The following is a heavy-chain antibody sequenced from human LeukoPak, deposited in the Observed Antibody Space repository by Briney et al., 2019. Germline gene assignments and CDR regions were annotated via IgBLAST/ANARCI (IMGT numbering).Heavy chain of an antibody. V-gene: IGHV1-2*02. Sequence: ASVKVSCKASGYTFTGYYMHWVRQAPGQGLEWMGWINPNSGGTNYAQKFQGRVTMTRDTSISTAYMELSRLRSDDTAVYYCARDLGRFVVTLSLGYNFDYWGQGTLVTVSS. J-gene: IGHJ4*02. CDR2: INPNSGGT. CDR3: ARDLGRFVVTLSLGYNFDY. D-gene: IGHD2-21*01. CDR1: GYTFTGYY.